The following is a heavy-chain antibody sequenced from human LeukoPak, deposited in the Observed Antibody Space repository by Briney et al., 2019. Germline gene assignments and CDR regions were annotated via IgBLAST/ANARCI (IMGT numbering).Heavy chain of an antibody. Sequence: ASVKVSCKASGYTFTSYAMHWVRQAPGQRLEWMGWINTGNGNTQYSQKFQGRVTMTEDTSTDTAYMELSSLRSEDTAVYYCATEWYSSGWYFDYWGQGTLVTVSS. CDR1: GYTFTSYA. V-gene: IGHV1-3*04. CDR3: ATEWYSSGWYFDY. J-gene: IGHJ4*02. D-gene: IGHD6-19*01. CDR2: INTGNGNT.